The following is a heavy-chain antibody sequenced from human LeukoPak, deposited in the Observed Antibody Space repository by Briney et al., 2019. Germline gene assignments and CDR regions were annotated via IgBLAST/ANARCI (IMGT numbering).Heavy chain of an antibody. D-gene: IGHD2-2*01. Sequence: VKVSCKGSGGTFSSYAISWVQQAPGKGLEWMGLVDPEDGETIYAEKFQGSVTIAADTSTDTAYMELSSLRSEDTAVYYCATAEGRVPAAMNWFDPWGQGTLVTVSS. J-gene: IGHJ5*02. CDR3: ATAEGRVPAAMNWFDP. CDR1: GGTFSSYA. CDR2: VDPEDGET. V-gene: IGHV1-69-2*01.